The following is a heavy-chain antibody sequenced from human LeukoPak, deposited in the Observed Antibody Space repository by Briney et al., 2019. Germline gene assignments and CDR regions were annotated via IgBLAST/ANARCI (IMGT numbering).Heavy chain of an antibody. CDR3: ARAPPEAVVPE. CDR1: GFTFSSYE. D-gene: IGHD4-23*01. J-gene: IGHJ4*02. Sequence: PGGSLRLSCAASGFTFSSYEMNWVRQAPGKGLEWVSYISSSGSPIYYADSVKGRFTISRDNAKNSLYLQMNSLRAEDTAVYYCARAPPEAVVPEWGQGTLVTVSS. CDR2: ISSSGSPI. V-gene: IGHV3-48*03.